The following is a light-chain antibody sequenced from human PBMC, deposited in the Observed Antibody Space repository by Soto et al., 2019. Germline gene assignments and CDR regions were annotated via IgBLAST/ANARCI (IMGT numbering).Light chain of an antibody. Sequence: EIVMTQSPGTLSVSLGERATLSCRASQSVGSNLAWFQQKPGQAPRLLIYGASTRATGIPARFSGSGSGTEFTLTISSLQSEDFAVYYCQQYNDWPPLTFGPGTKVDIK. J-gene: IGKJ3*01. CDR2: GAS. V-gene: IGKV3-15*01. CDR1: QSVGSN. CDR3: QQYNDWPPLT.